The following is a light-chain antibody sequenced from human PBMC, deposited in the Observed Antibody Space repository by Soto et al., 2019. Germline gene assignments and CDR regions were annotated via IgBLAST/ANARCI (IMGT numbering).Light chain of an antibody. CDR3: QKYDSYS. V-gene: IGKV1-5*03. J-gene: IGKJ3*01. CDR1: QTISSW. Sequence: DIQMTQSPSNLSGSVGDRVTTTCPARQTISSWLAWYQQKPGKAPKVLIYKASTLQRGDPSRFSGSGSGTEFTLTISRLQPDDFATYYCQKYDSYSFGPGTKVDIK. CDR2: KAS.